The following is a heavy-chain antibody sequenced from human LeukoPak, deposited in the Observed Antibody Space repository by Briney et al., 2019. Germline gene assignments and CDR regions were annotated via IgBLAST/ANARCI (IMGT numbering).Heavy chain of an antibody. CDR3: AKVSVEPGGDWSVVEPPAFDI. V-gene: IGHV3-23*01. J-gene: IGHJ3*02. CDR2: ISGSGGST. CDR1: GFTFSSYA. Sequence: PGGSLRLSCAASGFTFSSYAMSWVRQAPGKGLEWVSAISGSGGSTYYADSVKGRFTISRDNSKNTLYLQMNSLRAEDTAVYYCAKVSVEPGGDWSVVEPPAFDIWGQGTMVTVSS. D-gene: IGHD2-21*02.